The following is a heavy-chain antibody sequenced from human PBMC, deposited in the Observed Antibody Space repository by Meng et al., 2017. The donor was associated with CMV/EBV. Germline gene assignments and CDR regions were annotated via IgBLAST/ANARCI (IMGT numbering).Heavy chain of an antibody. CDR1: GGSISSYY. CDR3: ARAAGSSWYRDYYYGMDV. D-gene: IGHD6-13*01. CDR2: IYYSGST. Sequence: SETLSLTCTVSGGSISSYYWSWIRQPPGKGLEWIGDIYYSGSTNYNPSLKSRVTISVDTSKNQFSLKLSSVTAADTAVYYCARAAGSSWYRDYYYGMDVWGQGTTVTVSS. J-gene: IGHJ6*02. V-gene: IGHV4-59*01.